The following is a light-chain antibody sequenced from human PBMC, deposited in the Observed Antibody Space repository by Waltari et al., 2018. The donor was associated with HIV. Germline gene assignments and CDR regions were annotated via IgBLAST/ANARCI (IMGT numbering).Light chain of an antibody. CDR1: SSDVGSYNL. V-gene: IGLV2-23*01. J-gene: IGLJ3*02. CDR2: EGI. Sequence: QSALPQPASVSGSPGQSITISCTGSSSDVGSYNLVSWYQQHPGKAPKLMIYEGINRPSGISNRFSGSKSGNTASLTISGLQAEDEADYYCCSYAGSSNWVFGGGTKLTVL. CDR3: CSYAGSSNWV.